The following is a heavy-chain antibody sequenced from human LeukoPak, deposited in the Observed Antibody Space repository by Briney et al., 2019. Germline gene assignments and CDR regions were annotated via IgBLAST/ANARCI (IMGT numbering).Heavy chain of an antibody. CDR1: GFTFSSYA. J-gene: IGHJ4*02. Sequence: GGSLRLSCAASGFTFSSYAMSWVRQAPGKGLEWVSAISGSGGSTYYADSVKGRFTISRNNSKNTLYLQMNSLRAEDTAVYYCAKDPYSSSWYYFDYWGQGTLVTVSS. CDR3: AKDPYSSSWYYFDY. CDR2: ISGSGGST. V-gene: IGHV3-23*01. D-gene: IGHD6-13*01.